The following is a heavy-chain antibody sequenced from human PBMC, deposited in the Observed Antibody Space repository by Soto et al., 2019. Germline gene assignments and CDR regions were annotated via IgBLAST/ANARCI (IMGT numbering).Heavy chain of an antibody. V-gene: IGHV1-3*01. Sequence: WIRQPPGKGLEWMGWINAGNGNTKYSQKFQGRVTITRDTSASTAYMELSSLRSEDTAVYYCAMYISSWYGSAPMDIWGQETTLTVSS. D-gene: IGHD6-13*01. CDR3: AMYISSWYGSAPMDI. J-gene: IGHJ6*02. CDR2: INAGNGNT.